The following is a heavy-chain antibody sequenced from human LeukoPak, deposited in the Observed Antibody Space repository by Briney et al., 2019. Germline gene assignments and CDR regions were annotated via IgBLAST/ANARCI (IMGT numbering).Heavy chain of an antibody. V-gene: IGHV3-48*03. CDR3: ARPYCSGGSCYPQSYYFDY. J-gene: IGHJ4*02. Sequence: GGSLRLSCAASGFTFSSYEMNWVRQAPGKGLEWVSYISSSGSTIYCADSVKGRFTISRDNAKNSLYLQMNSLRAEDTAVYYCARPYCSGGSCYPQSYYFDYWGQGTLVTVSS. CDR1: GFTFSSYE. CDR2: ISSSGSTI. D-gene: IGHD2-15*01.